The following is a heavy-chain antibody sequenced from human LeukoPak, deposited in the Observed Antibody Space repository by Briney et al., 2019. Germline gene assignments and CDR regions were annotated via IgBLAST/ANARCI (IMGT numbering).Heavy chain of an antibody. D-gene: IGHD1-26*01. CDR2: ISGSGGST. J-gene: IGHJ3*02. Sequence: GGSPRLSCGASGFTFGTYWMHWVRQAPGKGLEWVSAISGSGGSTYYADSVKGRFTISRDNSKNTLYLQMNSLRAEDTAVYYCAKDSYSGSYRYDAFDIWGQGTMVTVSS. CDR1: GFTFGTYW. CDR3: AKDSYSGSYRYDAFDI. V-gene: IGHV3-23*01.